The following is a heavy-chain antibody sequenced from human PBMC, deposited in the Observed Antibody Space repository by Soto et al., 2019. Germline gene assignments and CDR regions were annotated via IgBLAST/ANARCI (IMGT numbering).Heavy chain of an antibody. CDR1: GGSISSGDYY. CDR3: ARALLYYDILTGYYNDNWFDP. J-gene: IGHJ5*02. CDR2: IYYSGST. V-gene: IGHV4-30-4*01. D-gene: IGHD3-9*01. Sequence: SETLSLTCTVSGGSISSGDYYWSWIRQPPGKGLEWIGYIYYSGSTYYNPSLKSRVTISVDTSKNQFSLKLSSVTAADTAVYYCARALLYYDILTGYYNDNWFDPWGQGTLVTVSS.